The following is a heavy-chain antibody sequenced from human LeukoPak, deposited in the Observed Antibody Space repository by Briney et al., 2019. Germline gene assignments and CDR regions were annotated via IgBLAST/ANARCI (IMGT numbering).Heavy chain of an antibody. CDR1: GGSINSDC. V-gene: IGHV4-59*01. CDR3: ARVSVIHGMDV. J-gene: IGHJ6*02. CDR2: MYYTGST. Sequence: SETLTLTCSVSGGSINSDCWAWIRQPPGKGLEWIGYMYYTGSTNYNPSLKSRVTISLATSKNHFSLKLNSVTAADTAVYYCARVSVIHGMDVWGRATTVTVSS. D-gene: IGHD3-16*02.